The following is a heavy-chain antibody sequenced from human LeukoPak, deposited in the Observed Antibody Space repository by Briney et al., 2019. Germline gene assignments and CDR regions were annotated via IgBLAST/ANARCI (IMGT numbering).Heavy chain of an antibody. CDR2: ISAYNGNT. J-gene: IGHJ4*02. CDR3: ARDLRQLGDFDY. Sequence: GASVKVSCKASGYTFTTYNINWVRQAPGQGLEWMGWISAYNGNTNYAQKLQGRVTMTTDASTSTAYMELRSLRSDDTAVYYCARDLRQLGDFDYWGQGTLVTVSS. V-gene: IGHV1-18*01. D-gene: IGHD6-13*01. CDR1: GYTFTTYN.